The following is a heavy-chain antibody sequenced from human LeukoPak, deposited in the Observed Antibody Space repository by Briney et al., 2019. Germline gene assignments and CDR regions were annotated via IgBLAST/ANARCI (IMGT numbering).Heavy chain of an antibody. CDR1: GGSFSGYY. D-gene: IGHD6-13*01. Sequence: SETLSLTCAVYGGSFSGYYWSWIRQPPGKWLEWIGEINHSGSTNYNPSLKSRVTISVDTSKNQFSLKLSSVTAADTAVYYCARGFGKGIAAAGYDYWGQGTLVTVSS. CDR2: INHSGST. CDR3: ARGFGKGIAAAGYDY. V-gene: IGHV4-34*01. J-gene: IGHJ4*02.